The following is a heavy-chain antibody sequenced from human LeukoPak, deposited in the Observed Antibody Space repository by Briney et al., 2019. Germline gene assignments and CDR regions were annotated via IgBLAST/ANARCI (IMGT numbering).Heavy chain of an antibody. V-gene: IGHV1-2*04. D-gene: IGHD3-22*01. CDR3: ARVFYYYDSSGYPREPLYGMDV. J-gene: IGHJ6*02. Sequence: GASVKVSCKASGYTFTGYYMHWVRQAPGQGLEWMGWINPNSGGTNYAQKFQGWVTMTRDTSISTAYMELSRLRSDDTAVYYCARVFYYYDSSGYPREPLYGMDVWGQGTTVTVSS. CDR2: INPNSGGT. CDR1: GYTFTGYY.